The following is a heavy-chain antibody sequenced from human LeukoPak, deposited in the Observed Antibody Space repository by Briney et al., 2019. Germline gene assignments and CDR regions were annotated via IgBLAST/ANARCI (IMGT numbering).Heavy chain of an antibody. CDR1: GFTFSSYW. CDR3: ARVSPNTVTTLQYFDY. CDR2: IKQDGSEK. D-gene: IGHD4-17*01. V-gene: IGHV3-7*01. J-gene: IGHJ4*02. Sequence: GGSLTLSCAASGFTFSSYWMSWVRQAPGKGLEWVANIKQDGSEKYYVDSVKGRFTISRDNAKNSLYLQTNSLRAEDTAVYYCARVSPNTVTTLQYFDYWGQGTLVTVSS.